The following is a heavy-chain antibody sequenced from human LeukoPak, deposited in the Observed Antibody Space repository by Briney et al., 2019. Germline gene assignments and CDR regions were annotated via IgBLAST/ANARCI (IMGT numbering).Heavy chain of an antibody. Sequence: SETLSLTCTVSGGSVSSSDHYWGWIRQPPEKGLEWIGTIYYTGSTYYSPSLESRVTISVDTSRNQFSLELSSVTAADTAVYYCARGVLRFPLSHFDFWGQGTLVTVSS. D-gene: IGHD3-3*01. V-gene: IGHV4-39*01. CDR1: GGSVSSSDHY. CDR3: ARGVLRFPLSHFDF. J-gene: IGHJ4*02. CDR2: IYYTGST.